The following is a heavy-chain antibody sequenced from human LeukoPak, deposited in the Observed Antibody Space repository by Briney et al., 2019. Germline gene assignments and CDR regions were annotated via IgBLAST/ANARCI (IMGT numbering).Heavy chain of an antibody. D-gene: IGHD3-22*01. CDR1: GFTFTNYA. CDR3: AKVARSITMIVVGLDY. J-gene: IGHJ4*02. V-gene: IGHV3-23*01. Sequence: GGSLRLSCAASGFTFTNYAMTWVRQATGKGLEWVSAISVGGTKTHYADSVRGRFTISRDDSKKTLYLQMNSLRAEDTAVYYCAKVARSITMIVVGLDYWGQGTLVTVSS. CDR2: ISVGGTKT.